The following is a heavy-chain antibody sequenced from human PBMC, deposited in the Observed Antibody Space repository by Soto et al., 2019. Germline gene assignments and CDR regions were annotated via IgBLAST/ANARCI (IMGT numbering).Heavy chain of an antibody. Sequence: QVQLVQSGAEVKKPGASVKVSCKASGYTFNSYGISWVRQAPGQGLEWMGWISAYNGNINYAQKLQGRVTMTTDTATSTAYMGLRSLTSDDTAVYYCAREVRLQFGWYFDLWGRGTLVTVSS. V-gene: IGHV1-18*01. J-gene: IGHJ2*01. D-gene: IGHD5-12*01. CDR3: AREVRLQFGWYFDL. CDR1: GYTFNSYG. CDR2: ISAYNGNI.